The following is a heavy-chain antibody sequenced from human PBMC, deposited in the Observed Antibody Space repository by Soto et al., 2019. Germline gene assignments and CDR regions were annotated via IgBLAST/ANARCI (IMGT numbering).Heavy chain of an antibody. V-gene: IGHV3-48*03. CDR1: GFTFSSSE. CDR2: IHPSGQPI. D-gene: IGHD1-26*01. Sequence: GGSLRLSCAVSGFTFSSSEMYWVRQAPGKGLEWISYIHPSGQPIFYADSVKGRFTISRDNANNSVFLQMNSLRAEDAAVYYCARRASRWGQGTMVTVSS. J-gene: IGHJ3*01. CDR3: ARRASR.